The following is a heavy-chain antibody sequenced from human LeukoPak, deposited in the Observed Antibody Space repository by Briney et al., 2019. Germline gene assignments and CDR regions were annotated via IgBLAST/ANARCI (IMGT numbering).Heavy chain of an antibody. Sequence: GESLKISCEGSGYSFTSYWIGWVRQMPGKGREWMGIIYPGDSHTTYSPSFQGQVTISADKSIDTAYLHWSSLKASDTAIYYCASKLAYCGSYCYDFDYWGQGTLVTVSS. J-gene: IGHJ4*02. CDR3: ASKLAYCGSYCYDFDY. V-gene: IGHV5-51*03. CDR1: GYSFTSYW. D-gene: IGHD2-21*02. CDR2: IYPGDSHT.